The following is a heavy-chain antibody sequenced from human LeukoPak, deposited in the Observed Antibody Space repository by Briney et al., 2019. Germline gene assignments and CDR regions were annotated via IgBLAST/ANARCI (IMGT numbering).Heavy chain of an antibody. CDR3: ARAEPVYYDILTGYYRQAVLDY. V-gene: IGHV1-46*01. CDR1: GYTFTSYY. D-gene: IGHD3-9*01. J-gene: IGHJ4*02. Sequence: ASVTVSCKASGYTFTSYYMHWVRQAPGQGLEWMGIINPSGGSTSYAQKFQGRVTMTRDTSTSTVYMELSSLRPEDTAVYYCARAEPVYYDILTGYYRQAVLDYWGQGTLVTVSS. CDR2: INPSGGST.